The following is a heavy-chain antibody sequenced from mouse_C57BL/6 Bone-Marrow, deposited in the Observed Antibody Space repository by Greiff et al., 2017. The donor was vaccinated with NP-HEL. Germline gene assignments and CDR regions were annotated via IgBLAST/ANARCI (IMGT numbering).Heavy chain of an antibody. Sequence: QVQLQQPGAELVKPGASVKVSCKASGYTFTSYWMHWVKQRPGQGLEWIGRIHPSDSGTNYNQKFKGKATLTVDKSSSTAYLQLSSLTSDDSAVYYCARPGVFLYAMDYWGQGTSVTVSS. CDR2: IHPSDSGT. V-gene: IGHV1-74*01. CDR1: GYTFTSYW. J-gene: IGHJ4*01. CDR3: ARPGVFLYAMDY.